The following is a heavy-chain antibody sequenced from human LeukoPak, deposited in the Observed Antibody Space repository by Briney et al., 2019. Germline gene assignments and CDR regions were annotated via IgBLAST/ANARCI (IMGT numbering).Heavy chain of an antibody. V-gene: IGHV4-39*07. Sequence: SETLTLTCTVSGGSISSSSYYWGWIRQPPGKGLEWIGSIYHSGSTYYNPSLKSRVTISVDTSKNQFSLKLSSVTAADTAVYYCARGYYDILTMLGYYFDYWGQGTLVTVSS. CDR3: ARGYYDILTMLGYYFDY. D-gene: IGHD3-9*01. CDR2: IYHSGST. J-gene: IGHJ4*02. CDR1: GGSISSSSYY.